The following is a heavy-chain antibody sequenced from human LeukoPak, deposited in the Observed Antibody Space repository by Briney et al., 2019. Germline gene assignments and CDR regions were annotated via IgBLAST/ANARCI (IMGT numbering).Heavy chain of an antibody. V-gene: IGHV3-49*04. CDR3: SRDGHTGMDV. J-gene: IGHJ6*02. CDR2: VRSRAYGGTI. D-gene: IGHD2-21*01. CDR1: GFIISDYA. Sequence: GGSLRLSCTASGFIISDYAISWVRQAPGKGLEWVGFVRSRAYGGTIEYAASVKGRFTVSRDDSKSIAYLQMNSLKTEDTAVYYCSRDGHTGMDVWGQGTTVTVSS.